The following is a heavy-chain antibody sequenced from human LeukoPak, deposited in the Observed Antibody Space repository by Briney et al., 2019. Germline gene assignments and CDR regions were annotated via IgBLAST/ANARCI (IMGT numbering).Heavy chain of an antibody. V-gene: IGHV3-21*01. CDR3: ARVSGWYVGGADY. CDR1: GFTFSSYS. J-gene: IGHJ4*02. CDR2: ISSSSSYI. Sequence: GGSLRLSCAASGFTFSSYSMNRVRQAPGKGLEWVSSISSSSSYIYYADSVKGRFTISRDNAENSLYLQMNSLRAEDTAVYYCARVSGWYVGGADYWGQGTLVTVSS. D-gene: IGHD6-19*01.